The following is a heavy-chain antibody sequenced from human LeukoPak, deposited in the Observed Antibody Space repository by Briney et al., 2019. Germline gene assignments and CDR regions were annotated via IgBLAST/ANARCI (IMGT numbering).Heavy chain of an antibody. Sequence: GASVKVSCKASGYTFTGYYMHWVRQAPGQGLEWMGWINPNSGGTNYAQKFQGRVTMTRDTSISTAYMELSRLRSDDTAVYYCARVGRIRVPAARFDYWGQGTLVTVSS. CDR1: GYTFTGYY. CDR3: ARVGRIRVPAARFDY. J-gene: IGHJ4*02. V-gene: IGHV1-2*02. CDR2: INPNSGGT. D-gene: IGHD2-2*01.